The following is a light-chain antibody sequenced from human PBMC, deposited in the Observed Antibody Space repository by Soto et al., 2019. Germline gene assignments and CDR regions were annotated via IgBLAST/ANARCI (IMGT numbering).Light chain of an antibody. CDR2: DVT. J-gene: IGLJ2*01. CDR1: ISDVAGYNY. CDR3: SSYAGSNNLV. Sequence: QSVLTQPRSVSGSPGQSVTISCTGTISDVAGYNYVSWYQHHPGKAPKLLISDVTKRPSWVPDHFSGSKSGSTASLTISELQAEDEADYYCSSYAGSNNLVFGGGTKVTVL. V-gene: IGLV2-11*01.